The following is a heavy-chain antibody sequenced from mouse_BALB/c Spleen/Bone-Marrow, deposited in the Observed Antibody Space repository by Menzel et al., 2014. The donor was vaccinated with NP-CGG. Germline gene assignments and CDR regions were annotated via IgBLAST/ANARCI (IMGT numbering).Heavy chain of an antibody. CDR1: GYAFSAYW. CDR2: IYPGDGDT. J-gene: IGHJ2*01. D-gene: IGHD1-2*01. Sequence: QVQLQQSGAELVRPGSSVKISCKASGYAFSAYWMNWVKQRPGQGLEWIGQIYPGDGDTNYNGKFKGKATLTADKPSSTAYMQLSSLTSEDSAVYFCTRSTATFDYWGQGTTLTVSS. V-gene: IGHV1-80*01. CDR3: TRSTATFDY.